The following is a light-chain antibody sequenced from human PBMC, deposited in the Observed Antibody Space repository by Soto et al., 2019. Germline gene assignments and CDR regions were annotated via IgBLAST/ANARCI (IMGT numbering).Light chain of an antibody. J-gene: IGKJ1*01. CDR3: QQYGSSPRT. CDR2: GES. Sequence: EMVLTQSPGTLSLSPGARATLSCIASQSLSISFLAWYQQKPGQAPRLLIYGESSRATGIPDRFSVSRSGTDFTLTISRLEPEDFGIYYCQQYGSSPRTFGQGTKVDIK. V-gene: IGKV3-20*01. CDR1: QSLSISF.